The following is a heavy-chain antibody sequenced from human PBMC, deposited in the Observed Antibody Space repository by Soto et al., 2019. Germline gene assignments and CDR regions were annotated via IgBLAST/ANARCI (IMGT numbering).Heavy chain of an antibody. CDR3: ASPICGGSCYGSYYGMDV. Sequence: PGESLKISCKGSGYSFTSYWISWVRQMPGKGLKWMGRIDPSDSYTNYSPSFQGHVTISADKSISTAYLQWSSLKASDTAMYYCASPICGGSCYGSYYGMDVWGQGTTVTVSS. V-gene: IGHV5-10-1*01. CDR2: IDPSDSYT. CDR1: GYSFTSYW. D-gene: IGHD2-15*01. J-gene: IGHJ6*02.